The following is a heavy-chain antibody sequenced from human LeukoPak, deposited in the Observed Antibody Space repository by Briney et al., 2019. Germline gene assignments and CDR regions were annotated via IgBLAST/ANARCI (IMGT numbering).Heavy chain of an antibody. J-gene: IGHJ4*02. CDR2: TSGSGGST. CDR1: GFTFSSYA. CDR3: AKDVANYGSGSYDY. D-gene: IGHD3-10*01. V-gene: IGHV3-23*01. Sequence: PGGSLRLSCAASGFTFSSYAMSWVRQAPGKGLEWVSGTSGSGGSTYYADSVKGRFTLSRDNSKNTLYLQMNSLGAEDTAVYYCAKDVANYGSGSYDYWGQGTLVTVSS.